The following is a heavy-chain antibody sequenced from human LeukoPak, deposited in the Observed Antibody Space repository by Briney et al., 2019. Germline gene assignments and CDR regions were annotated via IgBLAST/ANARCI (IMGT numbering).Heavy chain of an antibody. V-gene: IGHV4-4*07. J-gene: IGHJ5*02. CDR2: IYTSGST. CDR1: GGSISSYY. CDR3: ARALNDYDILTGYYLDWFDP. D-gene: IGHD3-9*01. Sequence: SETLSLTCTVSGGSISSYYWSWIRQPAGKGLEWIGRIYTSGSTNYNPSLKSRVTMSVDTSKNQFSLKPSSVTAADTAVYYCARALNDYDILTGYYLDWFDPWGQGTLVTVSS.